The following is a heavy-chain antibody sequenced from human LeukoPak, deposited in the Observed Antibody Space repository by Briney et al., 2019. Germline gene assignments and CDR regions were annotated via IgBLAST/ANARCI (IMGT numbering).Heavy chain of an antibody. D-gene: IGHD3-10*01. V-gene: IGHV3-74*03. CDR2: INDDGRGT. CDR1: GFTFVNYW. Sequence: GGSLRLSCAASGFTFVNYWMHWVRQAPGKEPLGVSRINDDGRGTAYTGFVKGGLTTSRDKAKTTPYLQMNSLRVDDTAEYYCARDGGWANYKDGCFDSWGQGPLVTVS. CDR3: ARDGGWANYKDGCFDS. J-gene: IGHJ4*02.